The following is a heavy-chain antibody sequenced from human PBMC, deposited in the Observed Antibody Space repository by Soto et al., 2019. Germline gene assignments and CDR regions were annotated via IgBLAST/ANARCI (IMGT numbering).Heavy chain of an antibody. CDR1: GGTYA. D-gene: IGHD1-1*01. V-gene: IGHV1-69*01. CDR3: ARENVGRTSYYFDY. Sequence: QVQLVQSGAEVKKPGSSVKVSCKASGGTYAMSWVRQAPGQGLEWMGGINTIFGTTNYAQRFQGRVTITADESTSTAYMELSSLRSEDTAVYYCARENVGRTSYYFDYWGQGTLVTVSS. J-gene: IGHJ4*02. CDR2: INTIFGTT.